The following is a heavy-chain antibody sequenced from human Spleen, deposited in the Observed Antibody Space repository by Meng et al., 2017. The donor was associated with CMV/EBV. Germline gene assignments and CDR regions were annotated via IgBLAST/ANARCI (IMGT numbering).Heavy chain of an antibody. V-gene: IGHV3-30*04. CDR2: ISYDGTNK. J-gene: IGHJ6*02. CDR1: GFTFNDYT. Sequence: GESLKISCAASGFTFNDYTFHWVRQAPGKGLEWVAVISYDGTNKDYADSVKGRFTVSRDNAMNTLYLQINSLRPEDTAVYYCARDLFPNYYYYGLDVWGQGTTVTVSS. CDR3: ARDLFPNYYYYGLDV.